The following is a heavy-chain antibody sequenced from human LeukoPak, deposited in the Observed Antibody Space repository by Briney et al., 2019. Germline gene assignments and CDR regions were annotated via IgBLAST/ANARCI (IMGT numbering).Heavy chain of an antibody. V-gene: IGHV3-21*01. CDR3: ARPVYYDSSGYFGY. J-gene: IGHJ4*02. D-gene: IGHD3-22*01. CDR1: GFTFSTYN. CDR2: ISSSSSYI. Sequence: GGSLRLSCAASGFTFSTYNMNWVRQAPGKGLEWVSSISSSSSYIYYADSVKGQFTISRDNAKNSLYLQMNSLRAEDTAVYYCARPVYYDSSGYFGYWGQGTLVTVSS.